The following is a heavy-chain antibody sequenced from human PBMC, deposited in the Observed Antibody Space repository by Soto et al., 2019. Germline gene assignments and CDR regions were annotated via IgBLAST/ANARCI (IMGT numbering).Heavy chain of an antibody. V-gene: IGHV1-46*03. J-gene: IGHJ6*04. Sequence: QVQLVQSGAAAKKPGASVKVSCKASGYTFTSYYIHWVRQAPGQGLEWMRIINPNGGSTNYAQKYQGRDTVTRDTYTSTVYMDLSSVRSEDTAVYYCGRGLFAADGWGKGISVSVSS. CDR1: GYTFTSYY. CDR2: INPNGGST. CDR3: GRGLFAADG.